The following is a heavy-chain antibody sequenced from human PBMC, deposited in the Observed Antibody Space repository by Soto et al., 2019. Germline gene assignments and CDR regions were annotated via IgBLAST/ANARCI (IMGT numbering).Heavy chain of an antibody. D-gene: IGHD1-26*01. CDR1: GGSVISSSFY. Sequence: QLQLQESGPGLVKPSETLSLTCSVSGGSVISSSFYWCWIRQPPGGGLEWIGSIHYSGHTYDKSSLKSRVTMSVDTSNNQISLKLTSVTAADTAVYYCTRRSGRGSYSDYWGQGTLVTVSS. V-gene: IGHV4-39*01. J-gene: IGHJ4*01. CDR2: IHYSGHT. CDR3: TRRSGRGSYSDY.